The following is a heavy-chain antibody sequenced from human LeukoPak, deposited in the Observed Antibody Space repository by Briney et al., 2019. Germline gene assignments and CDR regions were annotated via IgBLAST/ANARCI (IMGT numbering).Heavy chain of an antibody. D-gene: IGHD6-6*01. CDR3: ATQGVAARPVR. J-gene: IGHJ4*02. CDR2: IWSDGSHK. CDR1: GFTFSSYG. Sequence: GGSLRLSCAASGFTFSSYGMRWVRQAPGKGLEWVAVIWSDGSHKYYADSVKGRFTVSRDNAKNSLYLQMNSLRAEDTAVYYCATQGVAARPVRWGQGTLVTVSS. V-gene: IGHV3-33*03.